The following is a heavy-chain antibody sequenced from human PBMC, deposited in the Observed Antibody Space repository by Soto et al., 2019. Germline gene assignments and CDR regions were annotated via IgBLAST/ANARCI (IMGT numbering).Heavy chain of an antibody. D-gene: IGHD6-13*01. J-gene: IGHJ6*02. V-gene: IGHV3-33*08. Sequence: PGGSLRLSCAASGFTFSSYAMHWVRQAPGKGLEWVAVIWYDGSNKYYADSVKGRFTISRDNSKNTLYLQMNSLRAEDTAVYYCARVEQQLYYGMDVWGQGTTVTVSS. CDR2: IWYDGSNK. CDR1: GFTFSSYA. CDR3: ARVEQQLYYGMDV.